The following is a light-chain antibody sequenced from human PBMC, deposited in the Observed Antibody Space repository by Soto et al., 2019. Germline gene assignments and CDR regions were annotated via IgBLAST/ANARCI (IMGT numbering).Light chain of an antibody. CDR1: QSVSSSY. Sequence: EIVLTQSPGTLSLSPGERATLSCRASQSVSSSYLAWYQQKPGQAPRLLIYGASSRAPGIPDRFSGSGSGTDFTLTISRLEPEDFAVYYCQQYGSSPWPFGQGTKVEIK. J-gene: IGKJ1*01. V-gene: IGKV3-20*01. CDR3: QQYGSSPWP. CDR2: GAS.